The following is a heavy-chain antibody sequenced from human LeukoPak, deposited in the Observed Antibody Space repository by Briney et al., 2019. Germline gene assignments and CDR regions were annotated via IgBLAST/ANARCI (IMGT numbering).Heavy chain of an antibody. CDR2: ISGSGGST. Sequence: GGSLRLSCAASGFTFSSYAMNWVRQAPGKGLEWVSAISGSGGSTYYADSVKGRFTISRDNSKNTLYLQMNSLRAEDTAVYYCAKDLLYIVVVVGGMDVWGQGTTVTVSS. V-gene: IGHV3-23*01. CDR3: AKDLLYIVVVVGGMDV. J-gene: IGHJ6*02. CDR1: GFTFSSYA. D-gene: IGHD2-15*01.